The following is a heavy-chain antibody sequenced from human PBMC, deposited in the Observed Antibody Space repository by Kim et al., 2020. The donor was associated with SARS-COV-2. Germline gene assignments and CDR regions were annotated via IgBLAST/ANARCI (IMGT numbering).Heavy chain of an antibody. V-gene: IGHV6-1*01. Sequence: VKGRITINPDTSKNQFSLQLNSVTPEDTAVYYCARVRKYSSSSYSGGFDPWGQGTLVTVSS. D-gene: IGHD6-6*01. J-gene: IGHJ5*02. CDR3: ARVRKYSSSSYSGGFDP.